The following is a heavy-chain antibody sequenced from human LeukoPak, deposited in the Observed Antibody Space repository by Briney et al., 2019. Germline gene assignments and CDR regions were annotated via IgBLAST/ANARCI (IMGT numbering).Heavy chain of an antibody. V-gene: IGHV4-39*07. J-gene: IGHJ6*03. D-gene: IGHD3-10*01. CDR3: ARGRSGVRGLIYYYYYYMDV. Sequence: KPSETLSLTCTVSGDSISSTSYFWGWVRQPPGVGLEWIGTIYYSGSTNYNPSLKSRVTISVDTSKNQFSLKLSSVTAADTAVYYCARGRSGVRGLIYYYYYYMDVWGKGTTVTISS. CDR2: IYYSGST. CDR1: GDSISSTSYF.